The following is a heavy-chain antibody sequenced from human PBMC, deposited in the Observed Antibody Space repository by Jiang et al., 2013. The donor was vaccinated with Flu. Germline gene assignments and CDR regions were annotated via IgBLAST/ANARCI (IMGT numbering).Heavy chain of an antibody. V-gene: IGHV7-4-1*02. Sequence: SELRKPGASVKVSCKASGYIFSDYVINWVRQAPGHGLEWMGWINTNTGNPTYAQDFTGRFVFSLDTSVSTTYLQISSLKAEDTAVYYCARGWYDFWSGSPNGGFDPWGQGTLVTVSS. CDR2: INTNTGNP. J-gene: IGHJ5*02. D-gene: IGHD3-3*01. CDR3: ARGWYDFWSGSPNGGFDP. CDR1: GYIFSDYV.